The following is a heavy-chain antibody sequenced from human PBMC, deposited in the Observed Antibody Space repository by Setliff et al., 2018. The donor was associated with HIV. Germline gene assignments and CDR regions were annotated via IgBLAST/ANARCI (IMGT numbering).Heavy chain of an antibody. V-gene: IGHV7-4-1*02. Sequence: GASVKVSCKASGYTFTSYGMNWGGKEDGQGLAWIGWINTYTVNPMYAQDFTGRFVFSLDTSASTAYLQISSLEAEDIAVYYCARDGYYYDSSGHLAYYFDYWGQGTLVTVSS. J-gene: IGHJ4*02. D-gene: IGHD3-22*01. CDR1: GYTFTSYG. CDR2: INTYTVNP. CDR3: ARDGYYYDSSGHLAYYFDY.